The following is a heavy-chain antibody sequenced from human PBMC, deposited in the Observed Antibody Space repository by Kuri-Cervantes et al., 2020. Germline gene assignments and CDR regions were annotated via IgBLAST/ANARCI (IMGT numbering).Heavy chain of an antibody. CDR1: GFTFSTFG. CDR2: ITASGGSA. Sequence: GGSLRLSCAASGFTFSTFGMAWVRQAPGKGLEGVSDITASGGSASYADSVKGRFIISRDTSKNTVCLQMDSLRAEDTAVYYCAKRDNNYNYYMDVWGKGTTVTVSS. D-gene: IGHD5-24*01. V-gene: IGHV3-23*01. CDR3: AKRDNNYNYYMDV. J-gene: IGHJ6*03.